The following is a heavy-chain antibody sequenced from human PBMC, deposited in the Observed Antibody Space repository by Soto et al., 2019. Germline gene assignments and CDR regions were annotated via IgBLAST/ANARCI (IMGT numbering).Heavy chain of an antibody. CDR2: VRNKANSYAT. J-gene: IGHJ5*02. CDR1: GFSFSDHS. D-gene: IGHD2-2*01. V-gene: IGHV3-72*01. CDR3: ARVSLVARAAARGGGFDP. Sequence: EMQLVESGGDLVQPGGSLRLSCAASGFSFSDHSMDWVRQATGQGLEWVGRVRNKANSYATEYAAYVKGRFTISRDDSKDSLYQQMNSQKTDVTAVYYCARVSLVARAAARGGGFDPWGQGTLVTVSS.